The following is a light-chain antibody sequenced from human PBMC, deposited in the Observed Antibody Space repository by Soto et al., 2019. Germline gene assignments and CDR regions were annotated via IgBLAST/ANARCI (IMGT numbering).Light chain of an antibody. J-gene: IGLJ3*02. CDR1: SSDVGSYNY. Sequence: QSALTQPASVSGSPGQSITILCTGTSSDVGSYNYVSWYQQCPGKAPKLIVFEVNSRPSGVSDRFSGSKSGNTASLTISGLQTDDEGDYYCSSYTSSSTWLFGGGTKLTVL. CDR3: SSYTSSSTWL. V-gene: IGLV2-14*01. CDR2: EVN.